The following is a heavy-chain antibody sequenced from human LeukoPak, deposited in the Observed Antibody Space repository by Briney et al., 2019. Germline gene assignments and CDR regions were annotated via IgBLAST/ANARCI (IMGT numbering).Heavy chain of an antibody. CDR3: AREYYDSSDRKYAFDI. D-gene: IGHD3-22*01. Sequence: ASVKASCKASGYTFTNYYIHWVRQAPGQGLEWMGWIDPHSGGTNYAQKFQGRVTMTTDTSVSTAYMELSRLRSDDTAIYYCAREYYDSSDRKYAFDIWGQGTMVTVSS. CDR1: GYTFTNYY. CDR2: IDPHSGGT. V-gene: IGHV1-2*02. J-gene: IGHJ3*02.